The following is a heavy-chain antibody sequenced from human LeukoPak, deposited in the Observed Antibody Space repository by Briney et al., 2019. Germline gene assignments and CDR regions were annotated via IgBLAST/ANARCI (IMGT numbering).Heavy chain of an antibody. Sequence: PGGSLRLSCAASGFTSNSYLMHWVRQAPGKGLVWVSRINSDGSSPTYADSVKGRFTISRDNAKNTLYLQMNSLRAEDTAVYYCARVGGSSWGYFYYHMDVWGKGTAVTVSS. CDR1: GFTSNSYL. V-gene: IGHV3-74*01. CDR3: ARVGGSSWGYFYYHMDV. CDR2: INSDGSSP. D-gene: IGHD6-13*01. J-gene: IGHJ6*03.